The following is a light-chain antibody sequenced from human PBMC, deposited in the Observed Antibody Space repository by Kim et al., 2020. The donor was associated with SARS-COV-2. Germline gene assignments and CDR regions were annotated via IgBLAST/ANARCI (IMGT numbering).Light chain of an antibody. CDR2: GAS. J-gene: IGKJ2*03. CDR3: QHYDASPLYS. Sequence: PGERATLSCRASQSIDNNYLAWYQQKPGQAPSLLISGASTRATGIPDRFSGSGSGTDFTLTISRLEPEDFAVYFCQHYDASPLYSFGQGTKL. V-gene: IGKV3-20*01. CDR1: QSIDNNY.